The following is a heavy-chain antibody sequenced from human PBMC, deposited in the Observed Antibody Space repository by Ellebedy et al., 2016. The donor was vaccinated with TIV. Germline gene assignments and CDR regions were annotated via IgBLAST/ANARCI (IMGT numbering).Heavy chain of an antibody. CDR3: ARGGYGRPFDC. J-gene: IGHJ4*02. CDR1: GFTFSNYW. V-gene: IGHV3-7*03. Sequence: GESLMISCAASGFTFSNYWMKWVRQAPGKGLEWVANIKQDGSEKYYVDSVKGRFTISRDNAKNSLFLQMNSLRVEDTAVYFCARGGYGRPFDCWGQGTLVTASS. CDR2: IKQDGSEK. D-gene: IGHD5-12*01.